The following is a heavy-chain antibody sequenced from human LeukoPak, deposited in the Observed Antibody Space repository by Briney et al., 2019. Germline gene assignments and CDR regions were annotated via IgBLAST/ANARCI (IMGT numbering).Heavy chain of an antibody. CDR3: ARGSDYGDLRPYYYYGMDV. D-gene: IGHD4-17*01. V-gene: IGHV1-8*01. CDR1: GYTFTSYD. CDR2: MNPNSGNT. Sequence: ASEKVSCKASGYTFTSYDINWVRQATGQGLEWMGWMNPNSGNTGYAQKFQGRVTMTRNTSISTAYMELSSLRSEDTAVYYCARGSDYGDLRPYYYYGMDVWGQGTTVTVSS. J-gene: IGHJ6*02.